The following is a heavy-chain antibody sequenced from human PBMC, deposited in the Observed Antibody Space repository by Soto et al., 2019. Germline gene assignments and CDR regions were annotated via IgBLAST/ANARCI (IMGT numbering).Heavy chain of an antibody. D-gene: IGHD6-13*01. J-gene: IGHJ4*02. V-gene: IGHV4-59*08. CDR1: GGSINGYY. Sequence: SETLSLTCTVSGGSINGYYWSWIRQSPGKGLEWIAYIYYTESTKYNPSLKRRVNISVDSSKNQVSLKLNSVTAADTAIYYCARSTYSSAWYESSGSFDYWGQGILVTVS. CDR3: ARSTYSSAWYESSGSFDY. CDR2: IYYTEST.